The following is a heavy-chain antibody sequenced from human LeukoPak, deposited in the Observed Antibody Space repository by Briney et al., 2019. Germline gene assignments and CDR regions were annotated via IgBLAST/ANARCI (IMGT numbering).Heavy chain of an antibody. CDR2: MNPNSGNT. CDR1: GYTFTRYD. J-gene: IGHJ4*02. CDR3: ARVGYDSSGYKDY. Sequence: ASVTVSFKASGYTFTRYDINGVGQAGGQGGEWLGWMNPNSGNTGYAQKFQRRVTMTRNTSISTAYMELSSLRSEDTAVYYCARVGYDSSGYKDYWGQGSLVTVSS. D-gene: IGHD3-22*01. V-gene: IGHV1-8*01.